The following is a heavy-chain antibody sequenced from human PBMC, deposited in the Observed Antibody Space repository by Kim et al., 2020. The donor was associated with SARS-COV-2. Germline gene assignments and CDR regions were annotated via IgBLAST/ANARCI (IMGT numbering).Heavy chain of an antibody. V-gene: IGHV4-39*01. CDR2: IYYSGST. J-gene: IGHJ5*02. CDR1: GGSISSSSYY. CDR3: ARRRSDPRVYWFDP. Sequence: SQTLSLTCTVSGGSISSSSYYWGWIRQPPGKGLEWIGSIYYSGSTYYNPSLKSRVTISVDTSKNQFSLKLSSVTAADTAVYYCARRRSDPRVYWFDPWGQGTLVTVSS.